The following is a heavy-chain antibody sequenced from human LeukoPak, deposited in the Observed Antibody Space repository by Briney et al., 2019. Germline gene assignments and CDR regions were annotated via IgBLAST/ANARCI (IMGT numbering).Heavy chain of an antibody. J-gene: IGHJ4*02. CDR1: GGSSRSGDYF. D-gene: IGHD1-1*01. CDR2: IYYRGST. CDR3: ARQSYYSWNRFDN. V-gene: IGHV4-39*01. Sequence: SETLSLTCAVSGGSSRSGDYFWGWIRQPPGKGLEWIGSIYYRGSTYYNPSLKSRVTISVDTSKNQFSLKLSSVTAADTAVYYCARQSYYSWNRFDNWGQGTLVTVSS.